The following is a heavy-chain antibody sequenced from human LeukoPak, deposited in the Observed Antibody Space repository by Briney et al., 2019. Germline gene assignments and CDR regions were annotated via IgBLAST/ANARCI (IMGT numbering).Heavy chain of an antibody. Sequence: LGESLKISCKGSGYSFTSYWISWVRQMPGKGLEWMGRIDPSDSYTNYSPSFQGHVTISADKSISTAYLQWSSLKASDTAMYYCARRYDILPGYIDYWGQGPLVAVSS. D-gene: IGHD3-9*01. J-gene: IGHJ4*02. V-gene: IGHV5-10-1*01. CDR2: IDPSDSYT. CDR1: GYSFTSYW. CDR3: ARRYDILPGYIDY.